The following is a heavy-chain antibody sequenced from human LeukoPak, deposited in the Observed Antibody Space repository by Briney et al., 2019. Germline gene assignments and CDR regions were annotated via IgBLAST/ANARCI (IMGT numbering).Heavy chain of an antibody. Sequence: PGGSLRLSCAASGFTFSSYAMSWVRQAPGKGLEWVSAISGSGGSTYYADSVKGRFTISRDNSKNTLYLQMNSLRAEDTAVYYCARDLEGNFLSLGYFDLWGRGTLVTVSS. CDR1: GFTFSSYA. V-gene: IGHV3-23*01. CDR2: ISGSGGST. D-gene: IGHD3-3*01. J-gene: IGHJ2*01. CDR3: ARDLEGNFLSLGYFDL.